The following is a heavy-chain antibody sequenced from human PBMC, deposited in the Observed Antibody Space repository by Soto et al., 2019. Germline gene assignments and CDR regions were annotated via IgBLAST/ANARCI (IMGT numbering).Heavy chain of an antibody. J-gene: IGHJ4*02. V-gene: IGHV3-48*02. CDR2: ISSNSEKT. CDR1: RFRFSEHS. Sequence: VVLVESGGGLVSPGGSLRLSCVASRFRFSEHSMNWVRQAPGKGLQWISYISSNSEKTYYADSVKGRFTVSRDNAKNALFLQMNSLRDDDTATYYCARLPKGSLVTAWGQGARVTVSS. D-gene: IGHD2-21*02. CDR3: ARLPKGSLVTA.